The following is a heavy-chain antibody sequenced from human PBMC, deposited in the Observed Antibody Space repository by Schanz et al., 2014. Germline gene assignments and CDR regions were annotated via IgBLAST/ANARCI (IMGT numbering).Heavy chain of an antibody. CDR1: GYTFTSYG. D-gene: IGHD3-9*01. CDR2: ISAYNGNT. J-gene: IGHJ4*02. V-gene: IGHV1-18*01. Sequence: QVQLVQSGAEVKKPGASVKVSCKASGYTFTSYGISWVRQAPGQGLEWVGWISAYNGNTKYPQKFQGRVTMTTDTSTSTAYMALTDLRSDDTAVYYCARDAADFYDILTEEDYWGQGTLVTVSS. CDR3: ARDAADFYDILTEEDY.